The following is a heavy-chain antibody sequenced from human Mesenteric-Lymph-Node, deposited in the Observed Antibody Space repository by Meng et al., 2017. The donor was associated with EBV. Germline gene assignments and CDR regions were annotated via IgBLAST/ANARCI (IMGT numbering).Heavy chain of an antibody. D-gene: IGHD3-22*01. V-gene: IGHV3-30-3*01. J-gene: IGHJ4*02. CDR1: GSKLSRYA. CDR2: IAYDGSNK. Sequence: QVKLVKDGGGVFQTWRSLRLSCAASGSKLSRYAMQLCRQANGKGMEWVAVIAYDGSNKYYADSVKGRFTISRDNYKNKLYLQMNSLRAEDTSVYYCARDHYYDSSGYPDYWGQGTLVTVSS. CDR3: ARDHYYDSSGYPDY.